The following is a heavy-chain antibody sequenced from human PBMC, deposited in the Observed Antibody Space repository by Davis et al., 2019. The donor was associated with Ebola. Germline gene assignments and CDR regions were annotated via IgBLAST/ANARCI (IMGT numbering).Heavy chain of an antibody. CDR1: GYTFTSYD. V-gene: IGHV1-8*03. J-gene: IGHJ4*02. D-gene: IGHD1-26*01. CDR3: ARVRRDGSYGPFDY. Sequence: ASVKVSCKDSGYTFTSYDINWVRQATGQGLEWMGWMNPNSGNTGYAQKFQGRVTITRNTSISTAYMELSSLRSEDTAVYYCARVRRDGSYGPFDYWGQGTLVTVSS. CDR2: MNPNSGNT.